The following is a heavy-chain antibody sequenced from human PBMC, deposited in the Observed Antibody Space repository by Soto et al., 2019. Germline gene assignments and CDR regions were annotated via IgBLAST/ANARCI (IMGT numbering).Heavy chain of an antibody. Sequence: QVQLVESGGGVVQPGRSLRLSCAASGFTFSGYGMHWVRQAPGKGLEWVAVIWHDGNNKYYADSVKGRFTISRDNSKDKLYLHSNSLRAEDTAVYYCARDRNTAVRGVIMYWGQGTLVTVSS. CDR2: IWHDGNNK. CDR3: ARDRNTAVRGVIMY. D-gene: IGHD3-10*01. V-gene: IGHV3-33*01. J-gene: IGHJ4*02. CDR1: GFTFSGYG.